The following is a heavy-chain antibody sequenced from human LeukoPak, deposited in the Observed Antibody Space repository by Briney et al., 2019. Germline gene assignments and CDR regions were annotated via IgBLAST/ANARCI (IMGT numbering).Heavy chain of an antibody. D-gene: IGHD5-12*01. CDR3: TRLTWPRDFDY. CDR2: INNDGSDT. J-gene: IGHJ4*02. Sequence: GGSLRLSCAASGFTLSSYWMHWVRQAPGKGLVWVSRINNDGSDTTYADSVKGRFTISRDNAKNTLYLQMNSLRAEDTAVYYCTRLTWPRDFDYWGQGTLVTISS. V-gene: IGHV3-74*01. CDR1: GFTLSSYW.